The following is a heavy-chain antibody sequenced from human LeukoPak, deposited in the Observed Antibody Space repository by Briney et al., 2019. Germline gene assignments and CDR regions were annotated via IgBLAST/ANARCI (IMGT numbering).Heavy chain of an antibody. V-gene: IGHV4-34*01. CDR1: GGSFSGYY. Sequence: SETLSLTCAVYGGSFSGYYWSWIRQPPGKGLEWIGEINHSGSTNYNPSLKSRVTISVDTSKNQFSLKLSSVTAADTAVYYCARGRGLEFLQAGSPRDCWGQGTLVTVPS. J-gene: IGHJ4*02. CDR3: ARGRGLEFLQAGSPRDC. D-gene: IGHD3-3*01. CDR2: INHSGST.